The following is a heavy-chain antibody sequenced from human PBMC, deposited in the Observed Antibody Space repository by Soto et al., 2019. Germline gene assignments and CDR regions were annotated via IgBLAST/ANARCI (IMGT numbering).Heavy chain of an antibody. Sequence: PGGSLRLSCAASGFTFSSYWMSWVRQAPGKGLEWVANIKQDGSEKYYVDSVKGRFTISRDNAKNSLYLQMNSLRAEDTAVYYCARFYYDSSGYLPSPYYYYYGMDVWGQATTVTVSS. V-gene: IGHV3-7*04. CDR3: ARFYYDSSGYLPSPYYYYYGMDV. CDR2: IKQDGSEK. CDR1: GFTFSSYW. D-gene: IGHD3-22*01. J-gene: IGHJ6*02.